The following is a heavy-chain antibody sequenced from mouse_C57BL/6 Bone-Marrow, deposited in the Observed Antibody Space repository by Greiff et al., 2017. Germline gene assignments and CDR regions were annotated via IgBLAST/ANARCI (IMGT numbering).Heavy chain of an antibody. V-gene: IGHV1-52*01. Sequence: VQLQQPGAELVRPGSSVKLSCKASGYTFTSYWMHWVKQRPIQGLEWIGNIDPSDSETHYNQKFTDKATLTVDKSSSTAYMQLSSLTSEDSAVYYCARDPYDYDSDYFDYWGQGTTLTVSA. J-gene: IGHJ2*01. CDR3: ARDPYDYDSDYFDY. CDR1: GYTFTSYW. CDR2: IDPSDSET. D-gene: IGHD2-4*01.